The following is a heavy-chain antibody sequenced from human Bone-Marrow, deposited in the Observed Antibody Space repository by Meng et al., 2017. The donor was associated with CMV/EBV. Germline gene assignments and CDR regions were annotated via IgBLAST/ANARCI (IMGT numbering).Heavy chain of an antibody. D-gene: IGHD2/OR15-2a*01. V-gene: IGHV1-3*02. CDR3: ARMGSLDNSNVNWFEP. CDR2: SNAANGNT. CDR1: GYTFTSYA. Sequence: ASVKVSCKASGYTFTSYAMHWVRQAPGQRLEWMGWSNAANGNTKYSQEFQGRVTMTRDTSISTAYMELSSLRSEDKAVYYCARMGSLDNSNVNWFEPWGPGNRVHGAS. J-gene: IGHJ5*02.